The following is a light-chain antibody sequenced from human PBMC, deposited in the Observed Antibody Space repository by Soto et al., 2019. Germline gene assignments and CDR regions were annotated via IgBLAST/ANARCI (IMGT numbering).Light chain of an antibody. J-gene: IGKJ2*01. Sequence: EIVLTQSPGTLSLSPGERATLSCRASQSVSSSYLAWYQQKPGQAPRLLIYDASSRATGIPDRFSGSGSGTDFTLTISRLEPEDCAVYYCQQYGSSSYTFGQGTKVEIK. CDR1: QSVSSSY. CDR2: DAS. CDR3: QQYGSSSYT. V-gene: IGKV3-20*01.